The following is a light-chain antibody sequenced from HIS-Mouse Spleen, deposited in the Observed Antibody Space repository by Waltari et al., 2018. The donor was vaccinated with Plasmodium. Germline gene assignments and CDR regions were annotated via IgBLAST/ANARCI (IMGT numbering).Light chain of an antibody. J-gene: IGKJ4*01. V-gene: IGKV1-33*01. Sequence: DIQMTQSPSSLSASVGDRVTITCQASQDISNYLNWYQQKPEKAPKLLIYDASNLETGVRSRFSGSGSGTDFTFTISSMHLEDIATYYCQQYDNLPPLTFGGGTKVEIK. CDR1: QDISNY. CDR2: DAS. CDR3: QQYDNLPPLT.